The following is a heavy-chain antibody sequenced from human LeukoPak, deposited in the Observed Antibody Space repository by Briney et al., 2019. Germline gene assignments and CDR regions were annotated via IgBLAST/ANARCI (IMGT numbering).Heavy chain of an antibody. CDR2: IYPGDSDT. CDR1: GYSFTSYW. Sequence: GESLKISCKGSGYSFTSYWIGWVRQMPGKGLEWMGIIYPGDSDTRYSPSFQGQVTISADKSISTAYLQWSSLKASDTAMYYCARRPTYNWNDGYNWFDPWGQGTLVTVSS. V-gene: IGHV5-51*01. J-gene: IGHJ5*02. CDR3: ARRPTYNWNDGYNWFDP. D-gene: IGHD1-20*01.